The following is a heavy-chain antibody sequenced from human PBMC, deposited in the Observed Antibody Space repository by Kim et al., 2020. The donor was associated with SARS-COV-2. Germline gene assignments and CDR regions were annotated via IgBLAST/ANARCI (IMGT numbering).Heavy chain of an antibody. CDR2: IYSGGST. Sequence: GGSLRLSCAASGFTVSSNYMSWVRQAPGKGLEWVSVIYSGGSTYYADSVKGRFTISRDNSKNTLYLQMNSLRAEDTAVYYCARGPNSGILHSYYYYGMDVWGQGTTVTVSS. D-gene: IGHD3-10*01. V-gene: IGHV3-53*01. J-gene: IGHJ6*02. CDR3: ARGPNSGILHSYYYYGMDV. CDR1: GFTVSSNY.